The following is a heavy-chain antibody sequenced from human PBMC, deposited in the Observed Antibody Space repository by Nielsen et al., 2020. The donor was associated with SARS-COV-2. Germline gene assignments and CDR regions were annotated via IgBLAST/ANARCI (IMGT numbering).Heavy chain of an antibody. CDR3: AGDADSSSWYYFDY. V-gene: IGHV3-20*01. D-gene: IGHD6-13*01. CDR2: INWNGGST. CDR1: GSTPAEYG. Sequence: GESLRLSCAVSGSTPAEYGMSCVRQAPGKGLEWVSGINWNGGSTGYADSVKGRFTLSRDNAKNSLYLQMNSLRAEDTALYHCAGDADSSSWYYFDYWGQGTLVTVSS. J-gene: IGHJ4*02.